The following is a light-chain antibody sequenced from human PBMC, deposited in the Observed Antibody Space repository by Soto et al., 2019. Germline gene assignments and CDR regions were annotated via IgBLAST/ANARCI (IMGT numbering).Light chain of an antibody. CDR2: TTS. CDR1: HSISYT. V-gene: IGKV1-39*01. J-gene: IGKJ1*01. CDR3: QQGYSTPWT. Sequence: DIQMPQSPSSLSASVGDRVTITCRASHSISYTLNWYQQKPGRAPRLLIYTTSSVQCGVPSQFSGSASVTDFTLTISSLQPEDFATYYCQQGYSTPWTFGQGTKVEIK.